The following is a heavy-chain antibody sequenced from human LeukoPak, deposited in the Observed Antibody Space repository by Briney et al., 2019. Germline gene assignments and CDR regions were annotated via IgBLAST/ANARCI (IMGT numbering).Heavy chain of an antibody. D-gene: IGHD3-16*01. CDR2: IYSGGST. V-gene: IGHV3-53*01. CDR1: GFTFSSYE. J-gene: IGHJ3*02. Sequence: GGSLRLSCAASGFTFSSYEMTWVRQAPGKGLEWVSVIYSGGSTYYADSVKGRFTISRDNSKNTLYLQMNSLRAEDTAAYYCASAPRGSADAFHIWGQGTMLTVSS. CDR3: ASAPRGSADAFHI.